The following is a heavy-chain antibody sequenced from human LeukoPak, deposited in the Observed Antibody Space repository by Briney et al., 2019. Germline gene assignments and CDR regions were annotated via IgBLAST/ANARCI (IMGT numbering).Heavy chain of an antibody. Sequence: GGSLRLSCAASGFTFSSYAMSWVRQAPGKGLEWVSGISDSGGSTYYADSVKGRFTISRDNSKNTLYLRMNSLTAADTAVYYCANLYCFGSGTYESRYFDYWGQGTLVTVSS. CDR2: ISDSGGST. CDR3: ANLYCFGSGTYESRYFDY. D-gene: IGHD3-10*01. J-gene: IGHJ4*02. V-gene: IGHV3-23*01. CDR1: GFTFSSYA.